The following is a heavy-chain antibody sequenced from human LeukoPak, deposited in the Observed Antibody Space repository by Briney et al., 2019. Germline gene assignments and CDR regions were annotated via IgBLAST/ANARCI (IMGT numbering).Heavy chain of an antibody. CDR2: IKTDGSDK. J-gene: IGHJ3*01. CDR1: GFTFSRYW. V-gene: IGHV3-7*01. Sequence: SGGSLRLSCAASGFTFSRYWMSWVRQAPGKGLERVANIKTDGSDKNYLDSVKGRFTISRDNTKNSLFLQMNSLRAEDTALYFCARERPAAASAFEVWGQGTRVTVSS. CDR3: ARERPAAASAFEV. D-gene: IGHD6-25*01.